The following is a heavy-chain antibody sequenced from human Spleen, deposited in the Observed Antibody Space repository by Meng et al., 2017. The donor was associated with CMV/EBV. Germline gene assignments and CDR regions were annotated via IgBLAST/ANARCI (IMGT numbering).Heavy chain of an antibody. J-gene: IGHJ5*02. CDR3: ARGGLSYYDFWSGYYP. CDR2: INPNSGGT. Sequence: ASVKVSCKASGYTFTGYYMHWVRQAPGQGLEWMGWINPNSGGTNYAQKFQGRVTMTRDTSISTAYLQWSSLKASDTAMYYCARGGLSYYDFWSGYYPWGQGTLVTVSS. D-gene: IGHD3-3*01. V-gene: IGHV1-2*02. CDR1: GYTFTGYY.